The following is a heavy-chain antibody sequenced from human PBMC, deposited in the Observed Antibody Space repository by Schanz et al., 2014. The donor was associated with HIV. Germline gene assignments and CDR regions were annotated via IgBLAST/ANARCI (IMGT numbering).Heavy chain of an antibody. D-gene: IGHD6-13*01. CDR1: GGTFSIYA. CDR2: IIPKFGIP. Sequence: QVQLVQSGAEVKKPGSSVKVSCKASGGTFSIYAISWVRQAPGQGLEWMGGIIPKFGIPNYAQKFQSRLIITVDESTSTAYMELSGLKSDDTAVYYCARDSPVAAGTLDYWGQGTLVTVSS. CDR3: ARDSPVAAGTLDY. V-gene: IGHV1-69*01. J-gene: IGHJ4*02.